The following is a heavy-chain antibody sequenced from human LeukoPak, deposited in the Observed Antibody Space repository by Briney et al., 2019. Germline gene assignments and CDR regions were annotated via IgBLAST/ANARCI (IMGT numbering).Heavy chain of an antibody. D-gene: IGHD6-13*01. CDR3: AREQQLAQHFDY. V-gene: IGHV1-69*13. CDR2: IIPIFGTA. J-gene: IGHJ4*02. CDR1: GGTFSSYA. Sequence: SVKVSCKASGGTFSSYAISWVRQAPGQGLEWMGGIIPIFGTANYAQKFQGRVTITADESTSTAYMELSSLRSEDTAVYYCAREQQLAQHFDYWGQGTLVTVSS.